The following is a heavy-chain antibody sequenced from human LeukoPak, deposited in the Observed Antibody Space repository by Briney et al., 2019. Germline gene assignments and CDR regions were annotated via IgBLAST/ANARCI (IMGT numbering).Heavy chain of an antibody. CDR3: ARTYDSSGYYLGAFDI. CDR2: IYYSGST. CDR1: GGSISSYY. V-gene: IGHV4-59*01. D-gene: IGHD3-22*01. J-gene: IGHJ3*02. Sequence: SETLSLTCTVSGGSISSYYWSWIRQPPGKGLKWIGYIYYSGSTNYNPSLKSRVTISVDTSKNQFSLKLSSVTAADTAVYYCARTYDSSGYYLGAFDIWGQGTMVTVSS.